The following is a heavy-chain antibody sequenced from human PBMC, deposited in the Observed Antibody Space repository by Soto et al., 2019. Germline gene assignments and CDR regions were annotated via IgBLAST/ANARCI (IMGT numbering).Heavy chain of an antibody. V-gene: IGHV3-23*01. J-gene: IGHJ4*02. CDR3: AKDFSYRSWYFDY. Sequence: LRLSCAASGFTFSSYAMSWVRQAPGKGLEWVSAISGSGGSTYYADSVKGRFTISRDNSKNTLYLQMNSLRAEDTAVYYCAKDFSYRSWYFDYWGQGTLVTVSS. CDR2: ISGSGGST. CDR1: GFTFSSYA. D-gene: IGHD2-2*02.